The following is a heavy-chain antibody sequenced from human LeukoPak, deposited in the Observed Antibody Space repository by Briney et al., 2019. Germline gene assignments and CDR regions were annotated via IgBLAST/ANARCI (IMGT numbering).Heavy chain of an antibody. J-gene: IGHJ3*02. V-gene: IGHV1-2*02. CDR3: ARDPGIGSDAFDI. Sequence: EASVKVSCKASGYTFTGYYMHWVRQAPGQGLEWMGWINPNSGGTNYAQKFRGRVTMTTDTSTSTAYMELRSLRSDDTAVYYCARDPGIGSDAFDIWGQGTMVTVSS. CDR2: INPNSGGT. CDR1: GYTFTGYY. D-gene: IGHD1-14*01.